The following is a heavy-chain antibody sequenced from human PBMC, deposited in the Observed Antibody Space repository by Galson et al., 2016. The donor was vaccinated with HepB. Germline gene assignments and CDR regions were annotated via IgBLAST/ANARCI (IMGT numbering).Heavy chain of an antibody. V-gene: IGHV3-7*03. CDR1: GFTFSSYW. CDR2: IKQDGSEK. Sequence: SLRLSCAASGFTFSSYWMRWVRQAPGKGLEWVANIKQDGSEKYYVDSVKGRFTFSRDNAKNSLYLQMNSLRAEDTAVYYCARVSLRFLEWLRLLTTLEFDYWGQGTLVTVSS. CDR3: ARVSLRFLEWLRLLTTLEFDY. J-gene: IGHJ4*02. D-gene: IGHD3-3*01.